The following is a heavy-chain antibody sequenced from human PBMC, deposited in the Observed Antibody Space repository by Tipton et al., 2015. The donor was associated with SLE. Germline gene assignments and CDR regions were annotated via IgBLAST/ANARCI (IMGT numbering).Heavy chain of an antibody. J-gene: IGHJ3*02. Sequence: TLSLTCAVYDSSSSAYYWTWLRQPPGQGLEWIGEINRSGSTNYNPSLKSRVTISVDTSKNQFSLKLTSMTAADTAVYYCARLMTTLTYDVFDIWGQGMMIAVSS. D-gene: IGHD4-17*01. CDR1: DSSSSAYY. CDR2: INRSGST. CDR3: ARLMTTLTYDVFDI. V-gene: IGHV4-34*01.